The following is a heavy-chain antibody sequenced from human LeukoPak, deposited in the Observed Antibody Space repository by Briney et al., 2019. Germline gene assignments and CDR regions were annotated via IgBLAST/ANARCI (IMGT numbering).Heavy chain of an antibody. CDR2: IYYSGST. D-gene: IGHD6-19*01. CDR1: GGSISSHY. J-gene: IGHJ4*02. CDR3: ARGHSSGWYLIFDY. Sequence: SETLSLTCTVSGGSISSHYWSWIRQPPGKGLEWIGYIYYSGSTNYNPSLKSRVTISVDTSKNQFPLKLSSVTAADTAVYYCARGHSSGWYLIFDYWGQGTLVTVSS. V-gene: IGHV4-59*11.